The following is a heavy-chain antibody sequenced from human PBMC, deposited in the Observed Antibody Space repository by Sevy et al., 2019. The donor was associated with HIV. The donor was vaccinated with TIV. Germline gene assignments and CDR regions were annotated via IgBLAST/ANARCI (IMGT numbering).Heavy chain of an antibody. CDR3: ARAGDSSGYYYR. D-gene: IGHD3-22*01. CDR1: GYTFTGYY. Sequence: ASVKVSCKASGYTFTGYYMHWVRQAPGQGLEWMGRFNPNSGGTNYAQKFQGRVTMTRDTSISTAYMELSRLRSDDTAVYYCARAGDSSGYYYRWGQGTLVTVSS. V-gene: IGHV1-2*06. J-gene: IGHJ4*02. CDR2: FNPNSGGT.